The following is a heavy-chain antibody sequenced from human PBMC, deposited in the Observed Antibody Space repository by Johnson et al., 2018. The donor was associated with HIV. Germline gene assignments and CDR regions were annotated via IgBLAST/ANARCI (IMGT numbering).Heavy chain of an antibody. CDR2: TTWNGGNT. CDR1: GFTFDDYG. V-gene: IGHV3-20*04. Sequence: VQLVESGGGVVQPGGSLRLSCAASGFTFDDYGMSWVRQGPGKGLEWVSGTTWNGGNTGYVDSVKGRFIISRDNAKNSLYLQMNSLRAEDTALYYCARGKWRGGSGTDDVFDIWGQGTMVTVS. J-gene: IGHJ3*02. CDR3: ARGKWRGGSGTDDVFDI. D-gene: IGHD3-10*01.